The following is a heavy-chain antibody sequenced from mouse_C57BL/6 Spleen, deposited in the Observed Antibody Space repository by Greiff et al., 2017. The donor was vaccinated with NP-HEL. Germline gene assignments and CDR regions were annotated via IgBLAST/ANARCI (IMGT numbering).Heavy chain of an antibody. CDR1: GFTFTDYY. V-gene: IGHV7-3*01. Sequence: EVKLVESGGGLVQPGGSLCLSCAASGFTFTDYYMSWVRQPPGKALEWLGFIRNKANGYTTEYSASVKGRFTISRDNSQSILYLQMNALRAEDSATYYCARSPSGLYAMDYWGQGTSVTVSS. CDR3: ARSPSGLYAMDY. J-gene: IGHJ4*01. CDR2: IRNKANGYTT.